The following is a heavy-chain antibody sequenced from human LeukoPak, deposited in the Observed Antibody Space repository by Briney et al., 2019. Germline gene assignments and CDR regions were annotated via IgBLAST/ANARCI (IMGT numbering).Heavy chain of an antibody. Sequence: GGSLRLSCAASGFTFSSYSMNWVRQAPGKGLEWVAVISYDGSNKYYADSVKGRFTISRDNSKNTLYLQMNSLRAEDTAVYYCARDTVVYYGSGGLDYWGQGTLVTVSS. CDR1: GFTFSSYS. CDR2: ISYDGSNK. D-gene: IGHD3-10*01. V-gene: IGHV3-30*03. CDR3: ARDTVVYYGSGGLDY. J-gene: IGHJ4*02.